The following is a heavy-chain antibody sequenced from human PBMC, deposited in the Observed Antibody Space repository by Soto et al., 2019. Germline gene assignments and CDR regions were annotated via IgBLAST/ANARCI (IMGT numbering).Heavy chain of an antibody. Sequence: QVQLVQSGAEVKKPGSSVKVSCKASGGTFSNYAIAWVRQAPGQGLEWMGGLIPISGTANYAQKFQGRVTITADESTRTAYMELRSLRSEATAVYYCARGPYGYYAKSGKYYAEHFQHWGQGTPVTVSS. V-gene: IGHV1-69*12. J-gene: IGHJ1*01. CDR1: GGTFSNYA. CDR3: ARGPYGYYAKSGKYYAEHFQH. D-gene: IGHD3-22*01. CDR2: LIPISGTA.